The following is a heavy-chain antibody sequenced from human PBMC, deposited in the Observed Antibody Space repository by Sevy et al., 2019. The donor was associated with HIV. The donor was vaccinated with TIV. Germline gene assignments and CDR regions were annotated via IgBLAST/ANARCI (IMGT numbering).Heavy chain of an antibody. CDR3: ARLGGMVRGVIIPNWFDP. J-gene: IGHJ5*02. D-gene: IGHD3-10*01. CDR1: GGSIRSSHW. V-gene: IGHV4-4*02. Sequence: SETLSLTCAVSGGSIRSSHWWSWVRQSPGKGLEWIGEIYYSGSRNYNPSLKSRLTISVDTSNNLFSLRLSSVTAADTAVYYCARLGGMVRGVIIPNWFDPWGQGTLVTVSS. CDR2: IYYSGSR.